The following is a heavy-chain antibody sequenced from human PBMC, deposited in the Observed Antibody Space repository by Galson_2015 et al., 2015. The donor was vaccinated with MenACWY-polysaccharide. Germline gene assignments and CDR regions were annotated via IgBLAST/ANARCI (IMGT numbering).Heavy chain of an antibody. CDR2: ISYSSNSI. CDR1: GFSFSSYA. CDR3: GRVSGHFYYYDSGDLKQGPSDM. D-gene: IGHD3-16*01. Sequence: PLRLSCAASGFSFSSYALNWVRQAPGKGLEWVSSISYSSNSIYYADSVKGRFTISRDNAGNSLYLLMNNLRAEDTAVDYCGRVSGHFYYYDSGDLKQGPSDMWGRGTMVTVSS. J-gene: IGHJ3*02. V-gene: IGHV3-21*01.